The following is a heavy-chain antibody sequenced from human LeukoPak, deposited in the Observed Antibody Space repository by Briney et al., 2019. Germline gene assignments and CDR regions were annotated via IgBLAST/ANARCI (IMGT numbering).Heavy chain of an antibody. V-gene: IGHV4-59*01. Sequence: SSETLSLTCTVSGGTISSYYWSWIRQPPGKGLEWIGYIYYSGSTNYNPSLKSRVIISVDTSKNQFSLKLSSVTAADTAVYYCARVEEGYGSGRRENYYYYYMDVWGKGTTVTISS. CDR3: ARVEEGYGSGRRENYYYYYMDV. J-gene: IGHJ6*03. CDR2: IYYSGST. D-gene: IGHD3-10*01. CDR1: GGTISSYY.